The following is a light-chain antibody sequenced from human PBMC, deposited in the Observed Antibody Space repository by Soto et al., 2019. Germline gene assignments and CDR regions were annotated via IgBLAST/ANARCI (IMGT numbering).Light chain of an antibody. V-gene: IGKV1-9*01. Sequence: DIQLTQSPSFLSASVGDRVTITCRASQGLSSDLAWYQQKPWKAPKLLIYAASTLQSGVPSRFSGSGSGTECTLTISIMQPEYFATYYCQKLNSYPITFGQGTRLEIK. CDR1: QGLSSD. CDR2: AAS. CDR3: QKLNSYPIT. J-gene: IGKJ5*01.